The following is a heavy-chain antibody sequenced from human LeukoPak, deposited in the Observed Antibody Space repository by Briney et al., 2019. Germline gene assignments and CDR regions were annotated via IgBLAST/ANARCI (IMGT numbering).Heavy chain of an antibody. CDR2: IYPGDSDT. V-gene: IGHV5-51*01. CDR3: ARHHDYGDYGCFDY. CDR1: GYSFTSYW. D-gene: IGHD4-17*01. J-gene: IGHJ4*02. Sequence: GESLKISFKGSGYSFTSYWIGWVRQMPGKGLEWMGIIYPGDSDTRYSPSFQGQVTISADKSIRTAYLQWSSLKASDTAIYYCARHHDYGDYGCFDYWGQGTLVTVSS.